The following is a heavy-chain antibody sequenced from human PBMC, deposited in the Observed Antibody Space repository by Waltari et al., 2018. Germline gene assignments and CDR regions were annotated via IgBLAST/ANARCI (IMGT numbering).Heavy chain of an antibody. Sequence: QVQLQESGPGLVKPSETLSLTCTVSGGSISSYYWGWIRQPPGKGLEWIGYIYSSGSTNYTPSLKSRVIISVDTAKNQFSLKVRSMTAADTAVYYCARDRGYQDYWGQGTLVTVSS. CDR2: IYSSGST. J-gene: IGHJ4*02. V-gene: IGHV4-59*01. CDR1: GGSISSYY. D-gene: IGHD3-10*01. CDR3: ARDRGYQDY.